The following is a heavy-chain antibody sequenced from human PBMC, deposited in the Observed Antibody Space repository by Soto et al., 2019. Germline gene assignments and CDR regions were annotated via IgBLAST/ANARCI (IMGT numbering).Heavy chain of an antibody. CDR2: INHSGST. CDR3: ARINWSGSSWYYFDY. D-gene: IGHD6-13*01. J-gene: IGHJ4*02. V-gene: IGHV4-34*01. CDR1: GGSFSGYY. Sequence: KTSETLSLTCAVYGGSFSGYYWSWIRQPPGKGLEWIGEINHSGSTNYNPSLKSRVTISVDTSKNQFSLTLTSVTAADTAVYYCARINWSGSSWYYFDYWGQGTLVTVSS.